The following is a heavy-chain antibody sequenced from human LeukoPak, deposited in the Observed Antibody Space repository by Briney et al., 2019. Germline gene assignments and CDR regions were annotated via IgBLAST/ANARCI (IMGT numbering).Heavy chain of an antibody. V-gene: IGHV3-23*01. CDR2: ILGGAGST. J-gene: IGHJ4*02. CDR3: AHGTMYQLDY. Sequence: GGSLRLSCSASGFSFSSDGMSWVRQAPGKGLEWVSGILGGAGSTYYADSVKGRFTISRDNSKNTLYLQMNSLRAEDTAVYYCAHGTMYQLDYWGQGTLVTVSS. D-gene: IGHD2-2*01. CDR1: GFSFSSDG.